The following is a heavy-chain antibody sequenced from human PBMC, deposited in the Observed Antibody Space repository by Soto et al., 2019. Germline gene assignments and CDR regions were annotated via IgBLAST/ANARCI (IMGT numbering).Heavy chain of an antibody. D-gene: IGHD5-12*01. Sequence: QVQLVESGGGVVQPGRSLRLSCAASGFTFSSYGMHWVRQAPGKGLEWVAVISYDGSNKYYADSVKGRFTISRDNSXXTLDLQMNSLRAEDTAVYYCAKRLGRDGYNFHFDYWGQGTPVTVSS. V-gene: IGHV3-30*18. CDR3: AKRLGRDGYNFHFDY. J-gene: IGHJ4*02. CDR2: ISYDGSNK. CDR1: GFTFSSYG.